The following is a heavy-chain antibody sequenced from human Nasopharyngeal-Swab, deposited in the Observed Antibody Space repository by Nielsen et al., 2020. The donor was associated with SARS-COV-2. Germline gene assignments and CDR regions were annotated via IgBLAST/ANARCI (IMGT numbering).Heavy chain of an antibody. V-gene: IGHV1-46*01. D-gene: IGHD3-22*01. J-gene: IGHJ4*02. CDR3: ARSRYYDSSGSHWGFDY. Sequence: ASVKVSCKASGYTFTGYYMHWVRQAPGQGLEWMGIINPSGGSTSYAQKFQGRVTMTRDTSTSTVYMELSSLRSEDTAVYYCARSRYYDSSGSHWGFDYWGQGTLVTVSS. CDR1: GYTFTGYY. CDR2: INPSGGST.